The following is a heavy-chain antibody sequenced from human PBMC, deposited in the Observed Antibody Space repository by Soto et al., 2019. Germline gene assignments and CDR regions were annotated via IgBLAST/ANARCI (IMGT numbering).Heavy chain of an antibody. D-gene: IGHD6-19*01. J-gene: IGHJ4*02. V-gene: IGHV1-2*02. CDR2: INPNSGDS. Sequence: ASVKVSCKTSGYTFTGYYLHWIRQAPGQGLVWMGWINPNSGDSNYSQEFQGRVTMTSDTSITTAYMQLTRLRSDDTAVYYCARREQWLENFDFWGQGTLVTVSS. CDR1: GYTFTGYY. CDR3: ARREQWLENFDF.